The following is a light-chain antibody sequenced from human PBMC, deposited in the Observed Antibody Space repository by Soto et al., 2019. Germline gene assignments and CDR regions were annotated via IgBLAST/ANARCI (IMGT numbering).Light chain of an antibody. CDR1: QSVSSN. V-gene: IGKV3-15*01. CDR2: GAS. CDR3: QQHENWYT. J-gene: IGKJ2*01. Sequence: EIVLTQSPATLSVSPGERATLSCRASQSVSSNLAWYQQKPGQAPRLLIFGASTRATGVPARFSGSGSGTEFALTISTLQSEDFAIYYCQQHENWYTFGQGTKLEIK.